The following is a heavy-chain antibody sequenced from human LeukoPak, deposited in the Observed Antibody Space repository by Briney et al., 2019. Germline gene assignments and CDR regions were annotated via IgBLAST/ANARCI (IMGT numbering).Heavy chain of an antibody. J-gene: IGHJ6*02. V-gene: IGHV3-23*01. CDR2: ISGSGGGT. CDR3: ARDGGDSARPYCYGMDV. D-gene: IGHD4-17*01. Sequence: PGGSLRLSCAVSGITLSNYGMSWVRQAPGKGLEWVAGISGSGGGTNYADSVKGRFTISRDNPKNTLYLQMNSLRAEDTAVYYCARDGGDSARPYCYGMDVWGQGTTVTVSS. CDR1: GITLSNYG.